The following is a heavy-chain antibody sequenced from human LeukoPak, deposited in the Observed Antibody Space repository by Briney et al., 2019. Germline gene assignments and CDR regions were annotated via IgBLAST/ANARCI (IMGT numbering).Heavy chain of an antibody. D-gene: IGHD6-13*01. CDR1: GFTFSSSW. CDR2: IKQDGSEK. V-gene: IGHV3-7*01. J-gene: IGHJ6*03. Sequence: GGSLRLSCAASGFTFSSSWMTWVRQAPGKGLEWVANIKQDGSEKYYVDSVKGRFTISRDNAKNSLYLQMNSLRAEDTAVYYCAREKRQLDSYYYYYMDVWGKGTTVTVSS. CDR3: AREKRQLDSYYYYYMDV.